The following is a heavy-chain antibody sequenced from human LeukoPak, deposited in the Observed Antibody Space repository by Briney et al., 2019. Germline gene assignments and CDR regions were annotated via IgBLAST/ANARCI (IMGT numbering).Heavy chain of an antibody. CDR3: ARVGGRFYDILTGYYSPKNWFDP. J-gene: IGHJ5*02. CDR2: INPNSGGT. CDR1: GYTFTGYY. D-gene: IGHD3-9*01. Sequence: ASVKVSCKASGYTFTGYYMHWVRQAPGQGLEWMGWINPNSGGTNYARKFQGRVTMTRDTSISTAYMELSRLRSDDTAVYYCARVGGRFYDILTGYYSPKNWFDPWGQGTLVTVSS. V-gene: IGHV1-2*02.